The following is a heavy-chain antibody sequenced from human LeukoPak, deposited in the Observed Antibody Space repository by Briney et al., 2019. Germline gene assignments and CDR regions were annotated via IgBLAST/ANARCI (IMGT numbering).Heavy chain of an antibody. V-gene: IGHV4-34*01. J-gene: IGHJ6*02. CDR1: GGSFSGYY. D-gene: IGHD3-9*01. CDR2: INHSGST. Sequence: SETLSLTCAVYGGSFSGYYWSWIRQPPGKGLEWIGEINHSGSTNYNPSLKSRGTISVDTSKNQFSLKLSSVTAADTAVYYCARVLRYFDWLPYYYYGMDVWGQGTTVTVSS. CDR3: ARVLRYFDWLPYYYYGMDV.